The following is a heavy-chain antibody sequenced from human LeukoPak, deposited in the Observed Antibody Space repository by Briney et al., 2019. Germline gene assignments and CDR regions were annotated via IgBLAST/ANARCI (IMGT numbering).Heavy chain of an antibody. CDR2: INHSGST. CDR3: AREGSSEELPDY. CDR1: GGSFSGYY. J-gene: IGHJ4*02. D-gene: IGHD1-7*01. V-gene: IGHV4-34*01. Sequence: SETLSLTCAVYGGSFSGYYWSWIRQPPGKGLEWIGEINHSGSTNYNPSLKSRVTISVDTSKNQFSLKLSSVTAADTAVYYCAREGSSEELPDYWGQGTLVTVSS.